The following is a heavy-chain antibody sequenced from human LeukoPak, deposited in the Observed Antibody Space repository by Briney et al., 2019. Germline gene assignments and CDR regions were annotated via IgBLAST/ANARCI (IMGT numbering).Heavy chain of an antibody. CDR1: GFTFSTYS. D-gene: IGHD6-19*01. CDR3: ARDSSGWSRDY. Sequence: KPGGSLRLSCAASGFTFSTYSMNWVRQAPGKGLEWVSSISSGSSYIYYADSVKGRFTISRDNAKNSLYLQMNSPRAEDTAVYYCARDSSGWSRDYWGQGTLVTVSS. V-gene: IGHV3-21*01. CDR2: ISSGSSYI. J-gene: IGHJ4*02.